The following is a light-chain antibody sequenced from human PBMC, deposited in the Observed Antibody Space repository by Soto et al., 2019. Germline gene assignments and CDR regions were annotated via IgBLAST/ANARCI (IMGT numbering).Light chain of an antibody. CDR2: GAS. CDR3: QQYNNWPPFT. CDR1: QSVSSN. Sequence: EIVMTQSPATLSLSPGERATLSCRASQSVSSNLAWYQQKPGQAPRLLIYGASTRATGIPARFSGSGSGTEFTLTISRLQSEDFAVYYGQQYNNWPPFTFGQGTKLEIK. J-gene: IGKJ2*01. V-gene: IGKV3-15*01.